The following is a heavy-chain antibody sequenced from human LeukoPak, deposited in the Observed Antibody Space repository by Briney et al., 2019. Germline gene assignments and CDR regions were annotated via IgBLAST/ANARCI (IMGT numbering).Heavy chain of an antibody. CDR1: GDSISSGDYY. CDR3: ARGAHYGSGSYSWFDP. CDR2: IYYSGST. D-gene: IGHD3-10*01. Sequence: SQTLSLTRTVSGDSISSGDYYWSWIRQPPGKGLEWIGYIYYSGSTFSNPSLRSRLTISVDTSKNQFSLKLSSVTAADTAVYYCARGAHYGSGSYSWFDPWGQGTLVTVSS. V-gene: IGHV4-30-4*01. J-gene: IGHJ5*02.